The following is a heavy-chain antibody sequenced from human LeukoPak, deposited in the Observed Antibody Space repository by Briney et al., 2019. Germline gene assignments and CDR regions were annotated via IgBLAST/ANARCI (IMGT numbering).Heavy chain of an antibody. D-gene: IGHD3-10*01. J-gene: IGHJ4*02. CDR1: GYSFTSYW. CDR2: IYPGDSDT. V-gene: IGHV5-51*01. CDR3: ARHISQLGSGSYLPDY. Sequence: GESLKISCKGSGYSFTSYWIGWVRQMPGKGLEWMGIIYPGDSDTRYSPSFQGQVTISADKSISTAYLQWSSLKASDTAMCYCARHISQLGSGSYLPDYWGQGTLVTVSS.